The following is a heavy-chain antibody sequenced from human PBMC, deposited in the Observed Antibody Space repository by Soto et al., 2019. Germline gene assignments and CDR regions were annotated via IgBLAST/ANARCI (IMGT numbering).Heavy chain of an antibody. CDR3: SRRAPEGFDP. CDR2: MSYSGST. V-gene: IGHV4-39*01. Sequence: SETLSLTCTVSGGSISKSSYYWVWIRQPPGKGLEWVGSMSYSGSTYYNPSLKSRVAISVDTSKNQLSLQVSSVTAADTAVYYCSRRAPEGFDPWGQGILVTVSS. CDR1: GGSISKSSYY. J-gene: IGHJ5*02.